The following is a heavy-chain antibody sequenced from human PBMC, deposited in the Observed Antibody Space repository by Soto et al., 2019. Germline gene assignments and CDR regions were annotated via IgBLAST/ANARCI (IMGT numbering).Heavy chain of an antibody. J-gene: IGHJ5*02. CDR2: INHSGST. CDR1: GGSFSGYY. D-gene: IGHD5-12*01. CDR3: ARAGYSGYDTNWFDP. Sequence: PSETLSLTCAVYGGSFSGYYWSWIRQPPGKGLEWIGEINHSGSTNYNPSLKSRVTISVDTSKNQFSLKLSSVTAADTAVYYCARAGYSGYDTNWFDPWGQGTLVTVSS. V-gene: IGHV4-34*01.